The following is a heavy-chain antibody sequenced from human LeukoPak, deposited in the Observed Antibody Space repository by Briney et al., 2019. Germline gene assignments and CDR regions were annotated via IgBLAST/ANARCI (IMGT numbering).Heavy chain of an antibody. CDR1: GFTFSSYG. D-gene: IGHD3-16*01. CDR3: AKDWVDWRYYDYVWGSGPDY. J-gene: IGHJ4*02. V-gene: IGHV3-33*06. Sequence: QPGGSLRLSCAASGFTFSSYGMHWVRQAPGKGLEWVAVIWYDGSNKYYADSVKGRFTISRDNSKNTLYLQMNSLRAEDTAVYYCAKDWVDWRYYDYVWGSGPDYWGQGTLVTVSS. CDR2: IWYDGSNK.